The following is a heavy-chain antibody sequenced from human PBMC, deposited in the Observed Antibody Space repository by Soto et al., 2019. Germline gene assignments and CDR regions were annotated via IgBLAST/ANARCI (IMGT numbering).Heavy chain of an antibody. CDR2: IIPMFDTP. CDR3: ARSGGFDRDFNY. CDR1: GGTFSSDS. Sequence: QVQLVQSGAEVKKPGSSVKVSCKASGGTFSSDSFSWVRQAPGQGLEWMGGIIPMFDTPIYAQKFQDRVTITADESTSTAYMQLSSLRSGDTPVYYCARSGGFDRDFNYWGQGSLVTVSS. J-gene: IGHJ4*02. D-gene: IGHD2-15*01. V-gene: IGHV1-69*12.